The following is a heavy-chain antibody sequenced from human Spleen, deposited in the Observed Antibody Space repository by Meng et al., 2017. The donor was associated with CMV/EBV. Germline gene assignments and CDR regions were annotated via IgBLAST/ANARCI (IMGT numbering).Heavy chain of an antibody. D-gene: IGHD3/OR15-3a*01. CDR3: ARDYGFWSGYGMDV. CDR2: INPDSGGT. Sequence: ASVKVSCKASGYTFTAYYIHWVRQAPGQGLEWMGWINPDSGGTTYAQTFQGRVTMTRDTSINTAYMELSRLRSDDTAVYYCARDYGFWSGYGMDVWGQGTTVTVSS. CDR1: GYTFTAYY. V-gene: IGHV1-2*02. J-gene: IGHJ6*02.